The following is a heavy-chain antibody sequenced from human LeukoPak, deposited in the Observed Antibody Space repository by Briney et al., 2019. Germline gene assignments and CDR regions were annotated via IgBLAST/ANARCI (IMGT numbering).Heavy chain of an antibody. Sequence: SETLSLTCTVSGGSISSYYWSWIRQPPGKGLEWIGYIYYSGSTNYNPSLKSRVTISVDTSKNQFSLKLSSVTAADTAVYYCARGWELPHLDYWGQGTLVTVSS. CDR2: IYYSGST. CDR1: GGSISSYY. CDR3: ARGWELPHLDY. D-gene: IGHD1-26*01. V-gene: IGHV4-59*01. J-gene: IGHJ4*02.